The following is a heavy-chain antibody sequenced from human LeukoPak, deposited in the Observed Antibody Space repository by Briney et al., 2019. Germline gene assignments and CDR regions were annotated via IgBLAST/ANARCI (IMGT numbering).Heavy chain of an antibody. CDR3: ARERNRSVVEWFGELLPDSPFGHFYGMDV. J-gene: IGHJ6*02. Sequence: SQTLSLTCAISGDSVSSNSAAWNWIRQSPSRGLEWLGRTYYRSKWYNDYAVSVKSRITINPDTSKNQFSLQLNSVTPEDTAVYYCARERNRSVVEWFGELLPDSPFGHFYGMDVWGQGTTVTVSS. CDR1: GDSVSSNSAA. D-gene: IGHD3-10*01. CDR2: TYYRSKWYN. V-gene: IGHV6-1*01.